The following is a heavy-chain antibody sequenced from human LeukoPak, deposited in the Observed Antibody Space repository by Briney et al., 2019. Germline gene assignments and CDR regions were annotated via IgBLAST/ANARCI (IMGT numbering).Heavy chain of an antibody. J-gene: IGHJ4*02. V-gene: IGHV4-34*01. CDR1: GGSFSGYY. CDR2: INHSGST. D-gene: IGHD3-10*01. CDR3: AREDRSGSYYKRAYYFDY. Sequence: SETLSLTSAVYGGSFSGYYWSWIRQPPGKGLEWIGEINHSGSTNYNPSLKSRVTISVDTSKNQFSLKLSSVSAADTAVYYCAREDRSGSYYKRAYYFDYWAREPWSPSPQ.